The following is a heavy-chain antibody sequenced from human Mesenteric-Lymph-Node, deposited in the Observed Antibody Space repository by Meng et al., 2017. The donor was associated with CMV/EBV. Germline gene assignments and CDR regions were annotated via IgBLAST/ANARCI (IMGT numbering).Heavy chain of an antibody. J-gene: IGHJ5*02. CDR3: ARDRWDSSWFWFDP. CDR2: INWNGGST. Sequence: GGSLRLSCAASGFTFDDYGMSWVRQAPGKGLEWVSGINWNGGSTGYADSVKGRFTISRDNAKNSLYLQMNSLRAEDTALYHCARDRWDSSWFWFDPWGQGTLVTVSS. V-gene: IGHV3-20*01. CDR1: GFTFDDYG. D-gene: IGHD6-13*01.